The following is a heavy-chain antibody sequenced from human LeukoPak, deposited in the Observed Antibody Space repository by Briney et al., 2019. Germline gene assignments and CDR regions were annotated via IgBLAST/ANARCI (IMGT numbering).Heavy chain of an antibody. CDR2: IYHSGST. CDR1: GGSISSGDYY. D-gene: IGHD1-7*01. CDR3: ARSVKMELHYFDY. V-gene: IGHV4-30-4*01. J-gene: IGHJ4*02. Sequence: SETLSLTCTVSGGSISSGDYYWSWIRQPPGKGLEWIGYIYHSGSTYYNPSLKSRVTISVDTSKNQFSLKLSSVTAADTAVYYCARSVKMELHYFDYWGQGTLVTVSS.